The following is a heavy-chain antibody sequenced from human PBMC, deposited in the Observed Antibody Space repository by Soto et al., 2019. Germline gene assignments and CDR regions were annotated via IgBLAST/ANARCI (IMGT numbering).Heavy chain of an antibody. CDR3: ARVRIAYYDSTGYDF. CDR2: INPSAGST. J-gene: IGHJ4*02. Sequence: QVQLVQSGAEVKKPGTSVKVSCKASGYTFTSYYMHWVRQAPGQGLEWMGIINPSAGSTTYAQKFQGRVTMTRDTSTSTVYMELSSLRSEDTAVYSCARVRIAYYDSTGYDFWGQGTLVTVAS. CDR1: GYTFTSYY. V-gene: IGHV1-46*03. D-gene: IGHD3-22*01.